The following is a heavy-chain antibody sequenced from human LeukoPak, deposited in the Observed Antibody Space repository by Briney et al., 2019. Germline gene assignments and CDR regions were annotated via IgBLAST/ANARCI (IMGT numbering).Heavy chain of an antibody. J-gene: IGHJ6*03. CDR3: ARDRGRGYCSSTSCYTGGYYYYYMDV. V-gene: IGHV1-2*02. D-gene: IGHD2-2*02. Sequence: ASVKVSCKASGYTFTGYYMHWVRQAPGQGLEWMGWINPNSGGTNYAQKFQGRVTMTRDTSISTAYMELSRLRSDDTAVYYCARDRGRGYCSSTSCYTGGYYYYYMDVWGKGTTVTVSS. CDR2: INPNSGGT. CDR1: GYTFTGYY.